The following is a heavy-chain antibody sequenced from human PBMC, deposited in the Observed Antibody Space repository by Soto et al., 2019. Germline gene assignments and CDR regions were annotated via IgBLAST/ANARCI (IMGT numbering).Heavy chain of an antibody. D-gene: IGHD3-22*01. V-gene: IGHV3-23*01. Sequence: GGSLRLSCAVSGFTFSSYAMSWVRQAPGKGLEWVSAISGSGGSTYYADSVKGRFTISRDNSKNTLYLQMNSLRAEDTAVYYCAKEWYPHDPTYYYDSSGYYLDYWGQGTLVTVSS. CDR1: GFTFSSYA. J-gene: IGHJ4*02. CDR3: AKEWYPHDPTYYYDSSGYYLDY. CDR2: ISGSGGST.